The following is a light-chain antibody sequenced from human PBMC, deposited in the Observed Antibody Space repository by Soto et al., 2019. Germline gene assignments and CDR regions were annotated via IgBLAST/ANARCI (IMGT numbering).Light chain of an antibody. J-gene: IGKJ5*01. Sequence: DIQMTQSPSTLSASVGERVTITCRASQSISAWLAWYQQKPGKAPKLLIYKASNVESGVPSRFSGSGSGTEFTLTISSLQPHDFAPYFFQQYHSYPLTFGQGTRLEIK. CDR3: QQYHSYPLT. V-gene: IGKV1-5*03. CDR1: QSISAW. CDR2: KAS.